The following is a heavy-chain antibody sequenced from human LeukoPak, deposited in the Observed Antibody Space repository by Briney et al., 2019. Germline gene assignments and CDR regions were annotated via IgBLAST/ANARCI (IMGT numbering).Heavy chain of an antibody. CDR1: GGTFSSYA. Sequence: ASVKVSCKASGGTFSSYAISWVRQAPGQGLEWMGRIIPILGIANYAQKFQGRVTITADKSTSTAYMELSSLRSEDTAVYYCARVRITHGAFDIWGQGTMVTVSS. CDR3: ARVRITHGAFDI. CDR2: IIPILGIA. J-gene: IGHJ3*02. D-gene: IGHD3-16*01. V-gene: IGHV1-69*04.